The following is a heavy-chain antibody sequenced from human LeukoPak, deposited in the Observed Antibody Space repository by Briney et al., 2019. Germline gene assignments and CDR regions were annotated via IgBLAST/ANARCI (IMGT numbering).Heavy chain of an antibody. CDR3: ARDRWELLFDY. J-gene: IGHJ4*02. Sequence: GGSLRLSCAASGFTVSSNYMSWVRQAPGKGLEWVSVIYSGGSTYYADSVKGRFTISRDNSKNTLYLQMNSLRAEDTAVYYCARDRWELLFDYWGQGTLVTVSS. CDR1: GFTVSSNY. CDR2: IYSGGST. D-gene: IGHD1-26*01. V-gene: IGHV3-53*05.